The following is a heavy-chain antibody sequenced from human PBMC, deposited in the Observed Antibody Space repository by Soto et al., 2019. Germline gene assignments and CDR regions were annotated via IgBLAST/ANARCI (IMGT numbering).Heavy chain of an antibody. J-gene: IGHJ4*02. CDR2: IKSKTDGGTT. V-gene: IGHV3-15*01. Sequence: PGGSMRLSCAASGFTFSNAWMSWVRQAPGKGLEWVGRIKSKTDGGTTDYAAPVKGRFTISRDDSKNTLYLQMNSLKTEDTAVYYCTTDSGYCSSTSCFYFDYWGQGTLVTVS. D-gene: IGHD2-2*01. CDR1: GFTFSNAW. CDR3: TTDSGYCSSTSCFYFDY.